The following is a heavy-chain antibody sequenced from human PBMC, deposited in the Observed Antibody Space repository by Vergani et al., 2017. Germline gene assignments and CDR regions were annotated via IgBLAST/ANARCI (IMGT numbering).Heavy chain of an antibody. CDR3: ARGVLDSKYRHNWFGP. CDR1: GYTFTGYY. J-gene: IGHJ5*02. Sequence: QVQLVQSGAEVKKPGASVKVSCKASGYTFTGYYMHWVRQAPGQGLEWMGWINPNSGGTNYAAKFQGRITMTRDSSTDTAYMEMKSLRSEDTAIYFCARGVLDSKYRHNWFGPWGQGTVVTVSS. V-gene: IGHV1-2*02. D-gene: IGHD3/OR15-3a*01. CDR2: INPNSGGT.